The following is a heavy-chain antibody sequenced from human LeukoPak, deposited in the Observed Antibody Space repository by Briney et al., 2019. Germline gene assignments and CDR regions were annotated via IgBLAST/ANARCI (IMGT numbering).Heavy chain of an antibody. V-gene: IGHV4-34*01. CDR1: GGSFSGYY. J-gene: IGHJ3*02. CDR3: PRPKGGAFDI. Sequence: SETLSLTCAVYGGSFSGYYWSWIRQPPGRGLEWIGEINHSGSTNYNPSLKSRVTISVDTSKNQFSLKLSSVTAADTAVYYCPRPKGGAFDIWGQGTMVTVSS. CDR2: INHSGST.